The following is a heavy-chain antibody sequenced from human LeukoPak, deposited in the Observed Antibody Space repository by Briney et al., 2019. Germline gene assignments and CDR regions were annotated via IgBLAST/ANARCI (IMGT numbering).Heavy chain of an antibody. Sequence: GGSLRLSCAASGFTFSSYAMHCVRHAPGKGLEWVAFISYDGRNKYYADSVKGRFTISRDNSKNTLYLQMNGLRAEDTAVYDCARDAYYGSGSYFHYWGQGTLVTLSA. J-gene: IGHJ4*02. CDR3: ARDAYYGSGSYFHY. D-gene: IGHD3-10*01. V-gene: IGHV3-30*04. CDR1: GFTFSSYA. CDR2: ISYDGRNK.